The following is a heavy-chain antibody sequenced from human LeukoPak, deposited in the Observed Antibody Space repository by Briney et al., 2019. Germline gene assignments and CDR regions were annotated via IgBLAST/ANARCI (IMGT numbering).Heavy chain of an antibody. CDR3: AKVEYTSSWYGVGSLDY. V-gene: IGHV3-30*18. Sequence: PGGSLRLSCAASGFSVRDYAMHWVRQAPGKGLEWVAVMSYEETYKNYAEAVKGRFTISRDDSKNTLFLQMNSLRAEDTAVYYCAKVEYTSSWYGVGSLDYWGQGTLVTVSS. J-gene: IGHJ4*02. CDR1: GFSVRDYA. D-gene: IGHD6-13*01. CDR2: MSYEETYK.